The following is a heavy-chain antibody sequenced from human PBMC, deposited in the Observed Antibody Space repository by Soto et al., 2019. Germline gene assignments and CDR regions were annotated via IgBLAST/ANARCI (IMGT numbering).Heavy chain of an antibody. J-gene: IGHJ6*02. CDR1: GGTFSSYA. CDR2: IIPIFGTA. Sequence: SVKVSCKASGGTFSSYAISWVRQAPGQGLEWMGGIIPIFGTANYAQKFQGRVTITADESTSTAYMELSSLRSEDTAVYYCARVAFIYYCIDVWREVPTFPVCS. CDR3: ARVAFIYYCIDV. D-gene: IGHD2-21*01. V-gene: IGHV1-69*13.